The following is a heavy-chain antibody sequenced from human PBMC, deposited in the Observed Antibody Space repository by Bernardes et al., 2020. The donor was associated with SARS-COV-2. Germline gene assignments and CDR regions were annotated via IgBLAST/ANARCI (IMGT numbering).Heavy chain of an antibody. CDR2: LYSGGNT. CDR1: GFIDSSNY. D-gene: IGHD6-13*01. Sequence: GSSLWLPCAALGFIDSSNYMSWVRPAPGKGLEWVSVLYSGGNTYCADSVKGRVTISRDNSKNTVFLEMNSLKAEDTAGYYCARDSPGPADWGEGTLVTVS. CDR3: ARDSPGPAD. V-gene: IGHV3-66*01. J-gene: IGHJ4*02.